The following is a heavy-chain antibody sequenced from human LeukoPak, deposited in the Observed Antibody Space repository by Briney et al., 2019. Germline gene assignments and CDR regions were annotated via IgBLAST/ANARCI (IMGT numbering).Heavy chain of an antibody. CDR1: GFTFTSSA. Sequence: ASVKVSCKASGFTFTSSAVQWVRQARGQRLEWIGWIVVGSGNTNYAQKFQEGVTITRDMSTSTAYMELSSLRSEDTAVYYCAASSYDSSGYTTWGQGTLVTVSS. CDR3: AASSYDSSGYTT. J-gene: IGHJ5*02. D-gene: IGHD3-22*01. CDR2: IVVGSGNT. V-gene: IGHV1-58*01.